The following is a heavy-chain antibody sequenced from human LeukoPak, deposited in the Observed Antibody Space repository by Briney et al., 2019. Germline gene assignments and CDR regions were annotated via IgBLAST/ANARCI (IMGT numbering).Heavy chain of an antibody. V-gene: IGHV3-11*04. CDR2: ISSSGRTI. Sequence: GGSLRLSCAASGFTFSDYYMSWIRQAPGKGLEWLSCISSSGRTIYYADSVKGRFTISRDNSKSTLYLQMNSLRDDDSAAYFCARVYLERLTAGYFDHWGQGTQVTVSP. D-gene: IGHD2-8*01. CDR3: ARVYLERLTAGYFDH. CDR1: GFTFSDYY. J-gene: IGHJ4*02.